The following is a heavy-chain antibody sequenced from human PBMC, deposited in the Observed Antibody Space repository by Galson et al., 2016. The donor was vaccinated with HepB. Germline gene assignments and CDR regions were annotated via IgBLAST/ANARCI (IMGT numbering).Heavy chain of an antibody. CDR3: ARPSRLQLWRAHFDL. CDR2: IFHTGNT. D-gene: IGHD1-1*01. CDR1: GGSIRSRSNF. J-gene: IGHJ2*01. Sequence: SETLSLTCTVSGGSIRSRSNFWAWSRQPPGKGLEWIGTIFHTGNTYYNPSLKSRVTLSIDTSKNQFSLRLNSVTAADTAIYYCARPSRLQLWRAHFDLWGRGTLVTFSS. V-gene: IGHV4-39*01.